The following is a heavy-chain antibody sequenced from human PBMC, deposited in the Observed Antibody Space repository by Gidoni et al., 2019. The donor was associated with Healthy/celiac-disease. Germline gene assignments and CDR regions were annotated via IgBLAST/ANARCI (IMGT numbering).Heavy chain of an antibody. CDR3: ARGIVVVYYYYYMDV. J-gene: IGHJ6*03. V-gene: IGHV1-46*03. Sequence: QVQLVQSGAEVKKPGASVKVSFKASGYTLTSYYMHWVRQAPGQGLEWMGIINPSGGSTSYAQKVQGRVTMTRDTSTSTVYMELSSLRSEDTAVYYCARGIVVVYYYYYMDVWGKGTTVTVSS. CDR1: GYTLTSYY. D-gene: IGHD2-2*01. CDR2: INPSGGST.